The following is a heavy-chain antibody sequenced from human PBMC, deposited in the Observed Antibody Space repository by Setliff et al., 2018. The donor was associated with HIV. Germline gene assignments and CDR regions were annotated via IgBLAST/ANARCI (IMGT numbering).Heavy chain of an antibody. Sequence: EASVKVSCKTSGYMFIAYGMSWVRRAPGQGLEWMGWIGPYNGRTEYAQEFQGRVSLTIDTSASTAYMELRSLRSDDTAVYYCAKIQNPQGYYYDSSGYYPHPGSPDYWGQGTLVTVSS. CDR1: GYMFIAYG. J-gene: IGHJ4*02. CDR2: IGPYNGRT. CDR3: AKIQNPQGYYYDSSGYYPHPGSPDY. V-gene: IGHV1-18*01. D-gene: IGHD3-22*01.